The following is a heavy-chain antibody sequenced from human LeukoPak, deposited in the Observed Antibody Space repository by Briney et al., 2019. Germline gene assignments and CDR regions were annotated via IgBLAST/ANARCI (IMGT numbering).Heavy chain of an antibody. D-gene: IGHD3-10*01. CDR3: ARGGYYGSGNDFRFDP. CDR2: IYHSGST. V-gene: IGHV4-38-2*02. J-gene: IGHJ5*02. CDR1: GYSISRGSY. Sequence: PSETLSLTCTVSGYSISRGSYWGWIRQPPGKGLEWIANIYHSGSTYYNPSLKSRVTISVDTSKNQFSLKLNSVTAADTAVYYCARGGYYGSGNDFRFDPWGQGTLVTVSS.